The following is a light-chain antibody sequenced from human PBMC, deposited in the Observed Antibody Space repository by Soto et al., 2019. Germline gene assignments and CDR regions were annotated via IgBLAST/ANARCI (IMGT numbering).Light chain of an antibody. J-gene: IGLJ3*02. CDR2: EVS. Sequence: QSVLTQPASVSGSPGQSITISCTGTSSDVGGYKYVSWYQHHPGKAPKLMIYEVSNRPSGVSNRFSGSKSGNTASLTISGLQAEDEADYYCSSYTTSSTGVFGGGTKVTVL. CDR3: SSYTTSSTGV. V-gene: IGLV2-14*01. CDR1: SSDVGGYKY.